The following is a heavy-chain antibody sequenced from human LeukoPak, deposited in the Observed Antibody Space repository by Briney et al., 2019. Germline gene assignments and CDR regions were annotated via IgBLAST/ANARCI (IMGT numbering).Heavy chain of an antibody. J-gene: IGHJ4*02. CDR2: INSDESST. V-gene: IGHV3-74*01. Sequence: GGPLRLSCAASGFTFSTYWMHWVRQAPGGGLVGVSRINSDESSTTYAASVKGRFTSSRDDAKTTLYLQMNSLRAEDTAVYYCAKSRRAYCSGGSCFGLWDYWGQGTLVTVSS. CDR1: GFTFSTYW. D-gene: IGHD2-15*01. CDR3: AKSRRAYCSGGSCFGLWDY.